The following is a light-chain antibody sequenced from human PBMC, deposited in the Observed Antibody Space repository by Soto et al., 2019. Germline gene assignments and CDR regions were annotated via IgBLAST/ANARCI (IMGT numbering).Light chain of an antibody. J-gene: IGKJ5*01. CDR2: DAS. CDR1: RSVSSY. Sequence: EIVLTQSPATLSLSPGESATLCCRATRSVSSYLAWYQQKPGQAPRLLIYDASSRPTDIPARFSGSGSGTDFTLTISSLEPEDFALYCCQQRSNWPITFGQGTRLEIK. CDR3: QQRSNWPIT. V-gene: IGKV3-11*01.